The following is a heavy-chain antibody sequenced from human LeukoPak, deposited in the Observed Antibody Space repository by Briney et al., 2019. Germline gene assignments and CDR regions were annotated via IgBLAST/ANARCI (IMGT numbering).Heavy chain of an antibody. D-gene: IGHD2-2*01. V-gene: IGHV3-21*01. CDR1: GFTFSRFT. Sequence: GGSLRLSCAASGFTFSRFTMTWVRQAPGKGLEWVSSISSTSSFIYYADSVKGRFTVSRDNAKSSLYLQMNSLRAEDTAIYYCASRDIVVVPGGMDVWGQGTTFTVSS. J-gene: IGHJ6*02. CDR2: ISSTSSFI. CDR3: ASRDIVVVPGGMDV.